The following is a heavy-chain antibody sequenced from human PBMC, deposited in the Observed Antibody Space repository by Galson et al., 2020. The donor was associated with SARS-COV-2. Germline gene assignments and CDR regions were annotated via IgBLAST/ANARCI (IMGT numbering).Heavy chain of an antibody. CDR2: IYYSGST. J-gene: IGHJ5*02. D-gene: IGHD5-12*01. CDR3: ARRGGSGYGSGWCDP. CDR1: GGSISSGSYY. Sequence: SETLSLTCTVSGGSISSGSYYWGWIRQPPGKGLEWIGSIYYSGSTYYNPSLKSRVTISGDTSKNQFSLKLSSVTAADTAVYYCARRGGSGYGSGWCDPWGHGTLVTVSS. V-gene: IGHV4-39*01.